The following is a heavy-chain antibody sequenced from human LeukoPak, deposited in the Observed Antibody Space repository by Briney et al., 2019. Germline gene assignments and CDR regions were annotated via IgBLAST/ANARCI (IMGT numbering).Heavy chain of an antibody. CDR3: ARHLYGGLADY. J-gene: IGHJ4*02. V-gene: IGHV4-59*08. CDR2: IYYSGST. Sequence: PSETLSLTCTVSGGSISSDYWSWIRQPPGKGLEWIGYIYYSGSTNYNPSLKSRVTISVDTSKNQFSLKLSSVTAADTAVYYCARHLYGGLADYWGQGTLVTVSS. CDR1: GGSISSDY. D-gene: IGHD4-23*01.